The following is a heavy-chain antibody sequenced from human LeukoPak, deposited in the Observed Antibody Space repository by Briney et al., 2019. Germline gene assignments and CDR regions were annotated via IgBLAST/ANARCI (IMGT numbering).Heavy chain of an antibody. CDR1: GFTFNNAW. D-gene: IGHD3-10*01. V-gene: IGHV3-15*01. Sequence: GGSLRLSCAASGFTFNNAWMSWVRQAPGKGLEWVARIKSKSDGGTTDYAAPVKGVFTISRDDYKNTLYLQMNTLKAEDTAVYYCTIYYYDSGSYGLIRYWGQGTLVTVSS. CDR3: TIYYYDSGSYGLIRY. J-gene: IGHJ4*02. CDR2: IKSKSDGGTT.